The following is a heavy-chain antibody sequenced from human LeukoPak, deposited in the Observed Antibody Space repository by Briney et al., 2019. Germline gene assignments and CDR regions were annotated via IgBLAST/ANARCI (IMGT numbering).Heavy chain of an antibody. Sequence: SETLSLTCTVSGVAISTFYCGCIRPPPGEGLGWIGYIYSSGSTDYNPSLKRRVTISVDTSKNQFSLKLTSVTAADTAVYYCARGRGYSYGLDYWGQGTLVSVCS. CDR3: ARGRGYSYGLDY. CDR1: GVAISTFY. V-gene: IGHV4-59*01. J-gene: IGHJ4*02. CDR2: IYSSGST. D-gene: IGHD5-18*01.